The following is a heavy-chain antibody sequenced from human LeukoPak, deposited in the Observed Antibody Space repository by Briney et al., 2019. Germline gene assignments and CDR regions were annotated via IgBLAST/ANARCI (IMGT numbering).Heavy chain of an antibody. Sequence: ASVKVSCKASGYTFTSYGISWVRQAPGQGLEWMGWISAYNGNTNYAQKLQGRVTMTTDTSTNTAYMELRSLRSDDTAVYYCAREAAARYYYYYYMDVWGKGTTVTVSS. J-gene: IGHJ6*03. CDR1: GYTFTSYG. D-gene: IGHD6-13*01. CDR2: ISAYNGNT. CDR3: AREAAARYYYYYYMDV. V-gene: IGHV1-18*01.